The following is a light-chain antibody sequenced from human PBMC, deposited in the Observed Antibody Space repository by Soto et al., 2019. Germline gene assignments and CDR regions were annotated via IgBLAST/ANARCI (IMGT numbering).Light chain of an antibody. CDR2: DAS. Sequence: EIVLTQSPATLSLSPGERATLSCRASQSVSSYLAWYQQKPGQAPRLLIYDASNRATGIPARFSGSGSGTDFTLNISSLEPEGFAVYYWQQRANWLTFGGGTKVEIK. V-gene: IGKV3-11*01. CDR3: QQRANWLT. CDR1: QSVSSY. J-gene: IGKJ4*01.